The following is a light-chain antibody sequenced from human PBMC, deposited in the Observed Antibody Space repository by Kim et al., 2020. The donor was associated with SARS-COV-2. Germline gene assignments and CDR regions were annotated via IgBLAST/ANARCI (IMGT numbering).Light chain of an antibody. J-gene: IGKJ5*01. Sequence: VLTQSPFTLSLSPGERATLSCRATQNVDIRLAWFKQKPGQPPSLLIYDASNRAPGVPARFSGGGSGTDFTLTISSLEAEDFAVYYCQQRAHWPRTFGQGTRLESK. CDR3: QQRAHWPRT. CDR1: QNVDIR. V-gene: IGKV3-11*01. CDR2: DAS.